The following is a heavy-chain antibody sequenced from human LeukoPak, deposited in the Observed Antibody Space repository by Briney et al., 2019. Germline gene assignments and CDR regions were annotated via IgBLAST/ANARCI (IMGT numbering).Heavy chain of an antibody. CDR2: IYYSGST. CDR1: GDFMSDNNYY. D-gene: IGHD3-22*01. V-gene: IGHV4-39*01. Sequence: PSETLSLSCAVSGDFMSDNNYYWAWIRQPPGKGLEWIATIYYSGSTYFNRSLESRITMSVDTSRNQFSLRLDSVTAADTAVYFCTRHGWRQYGSGYYHDSWGQGLLVTVSS. CDR3: TRHGWRQYGSGYYHDS. J-gene: IGHJ4*02.